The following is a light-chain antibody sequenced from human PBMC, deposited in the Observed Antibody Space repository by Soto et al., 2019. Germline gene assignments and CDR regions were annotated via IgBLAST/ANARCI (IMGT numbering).Light chain of an antibody. J-gene: IGKJ3*01. V-gene: IGKV1-27*01. CDR3: QNYYSAPFT. CDR2: AAS. CDR1: QGISDY. Sequence: DIQMTQSPSSLSAFLGDRVTITCRASQGISDYLVWYQQKPGKVPKLLIYAASTLQSGVPPRFSGTGSGTAFTLTISSLQPEDVATYYCQNYYSAPFTFDPGTKVDIK.